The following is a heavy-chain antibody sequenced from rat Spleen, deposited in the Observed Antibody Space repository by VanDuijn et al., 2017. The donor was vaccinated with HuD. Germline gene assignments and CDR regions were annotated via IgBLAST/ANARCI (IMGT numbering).Heavy chain of an antibody. Sequence: QVQLKESGPGLVQPSQTLSLTCTVSGFSLTSYNVHWVRQPTGKGLEWMGVIWTGGSTDYNSALKSRLSITRDTSKNQVFLEMNSLQTDDTGTYYCTRDEAEGIVSPRFAYWGQGTLVTVSS. CDR2: IWTGGST. D-gene: IGHD1-11*01. J-gene: IGHJ3*01. CDR1: GFSLTSYN. V-gene: IGHV2-30*01. CDR3: TRDEAEGIVSPRFAY.